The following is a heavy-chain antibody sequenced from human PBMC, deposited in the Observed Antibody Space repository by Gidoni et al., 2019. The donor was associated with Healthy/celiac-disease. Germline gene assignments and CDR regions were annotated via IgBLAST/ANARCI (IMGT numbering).Heavy chain of an antibody. CDR2: IYYSGST. CDR1: GGPISSSSYY. V-gene: IGHV4-39*01. D-gene: IGHD4-17*01. CDR3: ASPGDYLDAFDI. Sequence: QLQLQESGPGLVKPSETLSLTCTVSGGPISSSSYYWGWIRQPPGKGLEWIGSIYYSGSTYYNPSLKSRVTISVDTSKNQFSLKLSSVTAADTAVYYCASPGDYLDAFDIWGQGTMVTVSS. J-gene: IGHJ3*02.